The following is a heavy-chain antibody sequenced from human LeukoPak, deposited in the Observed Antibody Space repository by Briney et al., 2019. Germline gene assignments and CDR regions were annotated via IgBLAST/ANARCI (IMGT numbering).Heavy chain of an antibody. V-gene: IGHV1-8*01. Sequence: GASVKVSCKASGYTFTSYDINWVRQATGQGLEWMGWMNPNSGNTGYAQKFKGRVTMTRNTSISTAYMELSSLRSEDTAVYYCARVSFGELPNFDYWGQGTLVTVSS. CDR1: GYTFTSYD. J-gene: IGHJ4*02. D-gene: IGHD3-10*01. CDR2: MNPNSGNT. CDR3: ARVSFGELPNFDY.